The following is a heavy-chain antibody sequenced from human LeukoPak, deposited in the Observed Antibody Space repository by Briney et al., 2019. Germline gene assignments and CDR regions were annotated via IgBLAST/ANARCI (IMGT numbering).Heavy chain of an antibody. CDR1: GGSISSGGYY. Sequence: SQTPSLTCTVSGGSISSGGYYWSWIRQHPGKGLEWIGYIYYSGSTYYNPSLKSRVTISVDTSKNQFSLKLSSVTAADTAVYYWARAYSRSWYFDYWGQGTLVTASS. J-gene: IGHJ4*02. CDR3: ARAYSRSWYFDY. CDR2: IYYSGST. D-gene: IGHD6-13*01. V-gene: IGHV4-31*03.